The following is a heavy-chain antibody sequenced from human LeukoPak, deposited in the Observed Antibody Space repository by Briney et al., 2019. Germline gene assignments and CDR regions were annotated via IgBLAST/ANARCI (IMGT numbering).Heavy chain of an antibody. Sequence: SETLSLTCTVSGGSISSSSYYWGWIRQPPGKGLEWIGSIYYSGSTYYNPSLKSRVTISVDTSKNQFSLKLSSVTAADTAVYYCASNHPVDSSSWSDSNWFDPWGQGTLVTVSS. V-gene: IGHV4-39*07. CDR1: GGSISSSSYY. CDR3: ASNHPVDSSSWSDSNWFDP. D-gene: IGHD6-13*01. J-gene: IGHJ5*02. CDR2: IYYSGST.